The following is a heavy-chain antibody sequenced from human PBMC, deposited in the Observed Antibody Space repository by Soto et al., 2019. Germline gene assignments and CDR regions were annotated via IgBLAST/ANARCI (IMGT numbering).Heavy chain of an antibody. CDR3: ARGPVAGTGGFFDY. CDR2: INHSGST. D-gene: IGHD6-19*01. CDR1: GGSFSGYY. Sequence: SETLSLTCAVYGGSFSGYYWSWIRQPPGKGLEWIGEINHSGSTNYNPSLKSRVTISVDTSKNQFSLKLSSVTAADTAVYYCARGPVAGTGGFFDYWGQGTLVTVSS. V-gene: IGHV4-34*01. J-gene: IGHJ4*02.